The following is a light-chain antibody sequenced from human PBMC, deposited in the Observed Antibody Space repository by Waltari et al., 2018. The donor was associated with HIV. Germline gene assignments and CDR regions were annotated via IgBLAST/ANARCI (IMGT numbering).Light chain of an antibody. V-gene: IGKV3-11*01. J-gene: IGKJ5*01. CDR3: QQRRSWPIT. CDR1: QSVDSY. CDR2: DAS. Sequence: EILLTQSPGTLSLSPGERATLSCRASQSVDSYLAWYHQKPGQAPRLLLFDASNRATCIPARFSGSGSGTDFTLTITSLEPEDFAVYYCQQRRSWPITFGQGTRLEIK.